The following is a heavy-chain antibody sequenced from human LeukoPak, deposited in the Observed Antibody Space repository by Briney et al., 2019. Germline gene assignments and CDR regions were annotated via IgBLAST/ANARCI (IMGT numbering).Heavy chain of an antibody. CDR3: ARVPGYCSGGSCHYYYGMDV. CDR1: GDSVSSNSAA. V-gene: IGHV6-1*01. Sequence: SQTLSLTCAISGDSVSSNSAAWNWIRQSPSRCLEWLGRTYYRSKWYNDYAVSAKSRITINPDTSKNQFSLQLNSVTPEDTAVYYCARVPGYCSGGSCHYYYGMDVWGQGTTVTVSS. J-gene: IGHJ6*02. CDR2: TYYRSKWYN. D-gene: IGHD2-15*01.